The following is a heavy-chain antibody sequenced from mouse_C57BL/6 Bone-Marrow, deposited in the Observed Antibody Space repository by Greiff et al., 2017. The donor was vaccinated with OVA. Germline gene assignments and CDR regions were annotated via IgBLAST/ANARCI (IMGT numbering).Heavy chain of an antibody. CDR2: INPGSGGT. CDR3: ARWGTDWYFDV. J-gene: IGHJ1*03. CDR1: GYAFTNYL. V-gene: IGHV1-54*01. Sequence: VKLQESGAELVRPGTSVKVSCKASGYAFTNYLIEWVKQRPGQGLEWIGVINPGSGGTNYNEKFKGKATLTADKSSSTAYMQLSSLTSEDSAVYFCARWGTDWYFDVWGTGTTVTVSS. D-gene: IGHD3-3*01.